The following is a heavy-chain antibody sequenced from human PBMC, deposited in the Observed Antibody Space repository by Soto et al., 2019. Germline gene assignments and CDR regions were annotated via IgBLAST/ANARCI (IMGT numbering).Heavy chain of an antibody. CDR1: GGSISSGGYY. CDR2: IYYSGST. CDR3: ARASDTAMVTWFDP. J-gene: IGHJ5*02. Sequence: QVQLQESGPGLVKPSQTLSLTCTVSGGSISSGGYYWSWIRQHPGKGLEWIGYIYYSGSTYYNPSLKSLVTISVDTSKNQFSRKLSSVTAADTAVYYCARASDTAMVTWFDPWGQGTLVTVSS. V-gene: IGHV4-31*01. D-gene: IGHD5-18*01.